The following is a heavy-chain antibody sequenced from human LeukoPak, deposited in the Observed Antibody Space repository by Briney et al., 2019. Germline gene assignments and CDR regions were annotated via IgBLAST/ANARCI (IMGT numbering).Heavy chain of an antibody. CDR3: ARGYDINWGWNLFRH. J-gene: IGHJ1*01. D-gene: IGHD7-27*01. CDR1: GFSIISYY. CDR2: IYAGGRT. Sequence: PPETLSPACTVSGFSIISYYWSWIRQPPGKGLEWIGYIYAGGRTNYNPSLKSQVRVSVDTSKKQFSLRLGSVTAADTAIYYCARGYDINWGWNLFRHWGLGNRVMVSA. V-gene: IGHV4-59*01.